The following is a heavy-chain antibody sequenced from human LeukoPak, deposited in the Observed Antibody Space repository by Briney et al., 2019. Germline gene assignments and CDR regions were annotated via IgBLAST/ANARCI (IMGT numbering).Heavy chain of an antibody. Sequence: GGSLRLSCAASGFTFSSYAMSWVRQAPGEGLEWVSAISGSGSTYYADSVKGRFTISRDNSKNTLYLQMNSLRAEDTAVYYCAKGSSRWLQIWDYWGQGTLVTVSS. CDR3: AKGSSRWLQIWDY. V-gene: IGHV3-23*01. D-gene: IGHD5-24*01. CDR2: ISGSGST. CDR1: GFTFSSYA. J-gene: IGHJ4*02.